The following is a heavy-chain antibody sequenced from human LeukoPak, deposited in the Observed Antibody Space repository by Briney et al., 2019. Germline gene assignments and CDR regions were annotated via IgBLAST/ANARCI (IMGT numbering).Heavy chain of an antibody. CDR1: GFTLSNYW. J-gene: IGHJ3*02. D-gene: IGHD3-16*01. Sequence: GGSLRLSCAASGFTLSNYWMTWVRQAPGKGLEWVAVISYDGSNKYYADSVKGRFTISRDNSKNTLYLQMNSLRAEDTAVYYCARDLAYAFDIWGQGTMVTVSS. V-gene: IGHV3-30*03. CDR2: ISYDGSNK. CDR3: ARDLAYAFDI.